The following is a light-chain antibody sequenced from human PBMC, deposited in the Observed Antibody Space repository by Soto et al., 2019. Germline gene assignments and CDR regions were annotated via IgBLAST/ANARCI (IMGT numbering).Light chain of an antibody. V-gene: IGKV1-27*01. Sequence: DIQMTQSPSSLSASVGDRVTITCRASQAIRNSLAWYQQKPGKVPSLLIYAASTLQPGVPPRFSGSGSGTDFTLTISSLQPEDVATYYCQKYFSAPFTFGPGTKLGIK. CDR2: AAS. CDR3: QKYFSAPFT. J-gene: IGKJ3*01. CDR1: QAIRNS.